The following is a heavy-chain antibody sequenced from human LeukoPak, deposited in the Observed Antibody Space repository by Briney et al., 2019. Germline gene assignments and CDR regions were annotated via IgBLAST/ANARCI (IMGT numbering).Heavy chain of an antibody. J-gene: IGHJ3*02. D-gene: IGHD7-27*01. V-gene: IGHV3-7*01. CDR2: INEDGSRT. CDR1: TFTFSQSW. Sequence: GGSLRLSCVASTFTFSQSWMTWIRQAPGKGLECLANINEDGSRTDYVDSVRGRFTISRDNAKNSLYPEMNSLRDEDTAVYYCARDPAWGAFDIWGQGTMVTVSS. CDR3: ARDPAWGAFDI.